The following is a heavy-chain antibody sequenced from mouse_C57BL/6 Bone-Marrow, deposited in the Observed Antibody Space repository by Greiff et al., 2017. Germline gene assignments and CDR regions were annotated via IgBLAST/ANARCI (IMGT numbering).Heavy chain of an antibody. V-gene: IGHV3-6*01. CDR1: GYSITSGYY. J-gene: IGHJ2*01. CDR3: ARGGVYDYYFDY. D-gene: IGHD2-4*01. CDR2: ISYDGSN. Sequence: DVKLQESGPGLVKPSQSLSLTCSVTGYSITSGYYWNWIRQFPGNKLEWMGYISYDGSNNYNPSLKNRISITRDTSKNQFFLKLNSVTTEDTATYYCARGGVYDYYFDYWGQGTTLTVSS.